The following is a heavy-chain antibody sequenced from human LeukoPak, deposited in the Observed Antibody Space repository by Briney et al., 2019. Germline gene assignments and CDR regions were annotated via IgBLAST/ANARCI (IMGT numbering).Heavy chain of an antibody. CDR3: ARSTRSWFDP. J-gene: IGHJ5*02. CDR1: GASISNYY. V-gene: IGHV4-59*01. D-gene: IGHD3-10*01. Sequence: PSETLSLTCTVSGASISNYYWTWIRQPPGIKRLEWIGYIHYSGSTNYNPSLKSRVTISVDTSNNQFSLKLTSVTAADTAVYYCARSTRSWFDPWGQGTLVTVSS. CDR2: IHYSGST.